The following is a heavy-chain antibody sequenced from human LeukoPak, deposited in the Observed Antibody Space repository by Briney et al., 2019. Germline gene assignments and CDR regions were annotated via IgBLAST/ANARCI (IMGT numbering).Heavy chain of an antibody. CDR3: ARDPYSDSSLPGAFDI. V-gene: IGHV3-11*05. CDR2: ISSSSSYT. CDR1: GFTFSDYY. J-gene: IGHJ3*02. Sequence: GGSLRLSCAASGFTFSDYYMSRIRQAPGKGLEWVSYISSSSSYTNYADSVKGRFTISRDNAKNSLYLQMNSLRAEDTAVYYCARDPYSDSSLPGAFDIWGQGTMVTVSS. D-gene: IGHD3-22*01.